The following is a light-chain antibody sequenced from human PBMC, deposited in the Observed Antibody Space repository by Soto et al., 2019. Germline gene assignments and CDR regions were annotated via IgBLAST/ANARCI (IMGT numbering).Light chain of an antibody. CDR3: QQYSSYPLK. V-gene: IGKV1-5*03. J-gene: IGKJ4*01. CDR2: RAS. CDR1: QSISSW. Sequence: DIQMTQSPSTLSASVGDTVTITCRASQSISSWLAWYQQKPSQAPKLLIFRASNLDTGVPSRFSGSGSGTEFTITISSLQSDDFATYFCQQYSSYPLKFGGGTKVEIK.